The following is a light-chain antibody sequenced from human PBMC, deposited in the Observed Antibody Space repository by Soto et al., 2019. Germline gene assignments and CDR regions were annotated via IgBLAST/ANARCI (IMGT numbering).Light chain of an antibody. V-gene: IGLV2-14*01. Sequence: QSVLTQPASVSGSPGQSIAISCTGTSSDVGTYDYVSWFQQHPGKAPELMIFDVSNRPSGVPDRFSGSKSGSTASLTISGLQAEDEADSYCTSYTTSNTYVFGNGTKVTVL. CDR2: DVS. J-gene: IGLJ1*01. CDR3: TSYTTSNTYV. CDR1: SSDVGTYDY.